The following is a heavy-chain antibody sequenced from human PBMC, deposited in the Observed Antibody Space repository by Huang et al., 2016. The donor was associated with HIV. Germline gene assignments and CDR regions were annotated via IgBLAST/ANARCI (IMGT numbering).Heavy chain of an antibody. CDR3: ATWPPGSQMRAFDI. Sequence: QVQLQESGPGLVMPSQTLSLTCTVSGASISSGSYYWTWIRQPAGKGLEWIGHIYTSGSTNYNPSLKSRVTISIDTSKNHFSLRLNSVTAADTAVYYCATWPPGSQMRAFDIWGPGTMITVSS. J-gene: IGHJ3*02. D-gene: IGHD2-15*01. V-gene: IGHV4-61*09. CDR2: IYTSGST. CDR1: GASISSGSYY.